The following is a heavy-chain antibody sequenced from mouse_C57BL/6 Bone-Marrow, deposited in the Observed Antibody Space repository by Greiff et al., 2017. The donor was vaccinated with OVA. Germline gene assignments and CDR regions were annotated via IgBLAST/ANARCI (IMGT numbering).Heavy chain of an antibody. Sequence: VKLVESGPGLVAPSQSLSITCAVSGFSLTSYAISWVRQPPGKGLEWLGVIWTGGGTNYNSALKSRLSISKDNSKSQVFLKMNRLQTDDTARYYCARNSHYYGSSSWFAYWGQGTLVTVSA. CDR3: ARNSHYYGSSSWFAY. V-gene: IGHV2-9-1*01. CDR2: IWTGGGT. D-gene: IGHD1-1*01. CDR1: GFSLTSYA. J-gene: IGHJ3*01.